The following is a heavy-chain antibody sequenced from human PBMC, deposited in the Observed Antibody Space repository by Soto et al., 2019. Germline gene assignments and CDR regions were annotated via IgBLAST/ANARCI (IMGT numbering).Heavy chain of an antibody. CDR3: AADSVGDERSSYYYLAD. Sequence: GASVKVSCKASGFTFTSSAMQWVRQARGQRLEWIGWIVVGSGNTNYAQKFQERVTITRDMSTSTANMELSSLRSEDTAVYYCAADSVGDERSSYYYLADWGKGTTVTVSS. CDR1: GFTFTSSA. J-gene: IGHJ6*03. D-gene: IGHD3-16*01. CDR2: IVVGSGNT. V-gene: IGHV1-58*02.